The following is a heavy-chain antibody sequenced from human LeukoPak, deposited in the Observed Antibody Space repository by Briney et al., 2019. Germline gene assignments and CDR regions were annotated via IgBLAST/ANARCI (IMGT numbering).Heavy chain of an antibody. CDR2: IISSSSTI. Sequence: GGSLRLSCAASGFSFSTYNMNWARQAPGKGLEWDSYIISSSSTIYYADSVKGRFTISRDNVKNSLYLQMNSLRAGDTAVYYCARDRPGPTHEYSFDYWGQGTLVTVSS. V-gene: IGHV3-48*01. CDR1: GFSFSTYN. J-gene: IGHJ4*02. CDR3: ARDRPGPTHEYSFDY.